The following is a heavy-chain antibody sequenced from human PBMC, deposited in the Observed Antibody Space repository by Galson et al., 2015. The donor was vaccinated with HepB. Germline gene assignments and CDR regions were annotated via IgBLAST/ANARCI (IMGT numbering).Heavy chain of an antibody. D-gene: IGHD5-18*01. Sequence: SETLSLTCTVSGGSISSSSYYWGWIRQPPGKGLEWIGSIYYSGRTYYNPSLKSRVTISVATSKNQFSLRLSSVTAADTAVYYCARDAWIQLDFGYWGQGTLVTVSS. CDR3: ARDAWIQLDFGY. V-gene: IGHV4-39*07. CDR2: IYYSGRT. J-gene: IGHJ4*02. CDR1: GGSISSSSYY.